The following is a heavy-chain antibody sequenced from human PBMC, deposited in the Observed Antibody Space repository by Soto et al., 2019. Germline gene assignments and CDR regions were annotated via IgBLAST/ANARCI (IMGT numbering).Heavy chain of an antibody. V-gene: IGHV3-21*05. CDR2: ISSTVM. CDR3: AREARGGGYFDY. CDR1: GFTFSSYS. J-gene: IGHJ4*02. D-gene: IGHD2-15*01. Sequence: EVQLVESGGGLVKPGGSLRLSCAASGFTFSSYSMNWVRQAPGKGLEWVSYISSTVMYYTDSVKGRFTISRDNARNSLYLQMNSLRAEDTAVYYCAREARGGGYFDYWGPGTPVTVSS.